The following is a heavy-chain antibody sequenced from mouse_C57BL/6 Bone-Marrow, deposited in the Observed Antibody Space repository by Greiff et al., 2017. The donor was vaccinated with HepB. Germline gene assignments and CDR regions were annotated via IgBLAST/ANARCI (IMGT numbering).Heavy chain of an antibody. D-gene: IGHD2-4*01. CDR3: ARDDYDGLYYFDY. V-gene: IGHV1-82*01. CDR2: IYPGDGDT. CDR1: GYAFSSSW. Sequence: QVQLQQSGPELVKPGASVKISCKASGYAFSSSWMNWVKQRPGKGLEWIGRIYPGDGDTNYNEKFKGKATLTADKSSSTAYMQLSSLTSEDSAVYFCARDDYDGLYYFDYWGQGTTLTVSS. J-gene: IGHJ2*01.